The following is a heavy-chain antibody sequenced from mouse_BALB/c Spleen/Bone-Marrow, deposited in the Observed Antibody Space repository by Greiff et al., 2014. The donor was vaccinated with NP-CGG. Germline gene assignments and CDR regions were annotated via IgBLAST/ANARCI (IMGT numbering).Heavy chain of an antibody. CDR3: ARLLYSYTATFGY. J-gene: IGHJ2*01. V-gene: IGHV14-3*02. D-gene: IGHD1-2*01. CDR1: GFNIKDTY. Sequence: VQLKESGAELVKPGASVKLSCTASGFNIKDTYTHWVKQRPEQGLEWIGRIDPANGNTKYDPKFKGKATITADTSSNTAYLQLSGLTSEDTGGYCCARLLYSYTATFGYWGQSPTLTGSS. CDR2: IDPANGNT.